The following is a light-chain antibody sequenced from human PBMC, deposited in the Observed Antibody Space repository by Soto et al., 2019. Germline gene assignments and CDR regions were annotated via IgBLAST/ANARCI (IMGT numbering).Light chain of an antibody. J-gene: IGKJ1*01. CDR1: QDIGND. Sequence: SSLSVSIIDRVTITCRASQDIGNDLGWYQQRPGEAPKLLLYAASTLRSGVPSRFSGSGSGTHFALTINSLQPEDSATYFCLQDHNYPWTFGQATKVDIK. CDR3: LQDHNYPWT. V-gene: IGKV1-6*02. CDR2: AAS.